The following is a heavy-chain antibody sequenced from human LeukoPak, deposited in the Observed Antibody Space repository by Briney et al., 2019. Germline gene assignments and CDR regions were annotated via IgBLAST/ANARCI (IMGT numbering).Heavy chain of an antibody. V-gene: IGHV1-8*03. D-gene: IGHD6-6*01. CDR3: ARGASRSFDY. CDR1: GYTFTGYY. Sequence: ASVKVSCKASGYTFTGYYMHWVRQAPGQGLEWMGWMNPNSGNTGYAQKFQGRVTITRSTSISTAYMELSSLRSEDTALYYCARGASRSFDYWGQGTLVTVSS. CDR2: MNPNSGNT. J-gene: IGHJ4*02.